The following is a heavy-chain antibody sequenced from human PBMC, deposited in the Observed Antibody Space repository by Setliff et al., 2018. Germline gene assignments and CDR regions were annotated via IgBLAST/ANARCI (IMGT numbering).Heavy chain of an antibody. J-gene: IGHJ4*02. CDR2: IQGTGNT. Sequence: PSETLSLTCTVTGGSFDSGTHYWSWIRQPAGKVPEWIGLIQGTGNTNYNPSLQSRATISIDTSKNQISLKITSVTAADTALYSCAGTPARGTTWLSPFDYWGQGIQVTSP. D-gene: IGHD3-9*01. CDR1: GGSFDSGTHY. V-gene: IGHV4-61*02. CDR3: AGTPARGTTWLSPFDY.